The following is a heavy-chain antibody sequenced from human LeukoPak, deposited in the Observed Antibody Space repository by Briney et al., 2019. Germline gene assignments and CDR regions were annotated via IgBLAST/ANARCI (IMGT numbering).Heavy chain of an antibody. V-gene: IGHV3-23*01. CDR2: ITKSGDQT. J-gene: IGHJ3*02. D-gene: IGHD5-24*01. CDR3: VKSAGKDGYRDVFDI. CDR1: GITFSNSA. Sequence: GGSLRLSCVPSGITFSNSALSWVRQAPGKGLEWVATITKSGDQTYYADSVRGLFTISRDISRSTLYLQMNSLRAEDTAVYHCVKSAGKDGYRDVFDIWGQGTVVSVSS.